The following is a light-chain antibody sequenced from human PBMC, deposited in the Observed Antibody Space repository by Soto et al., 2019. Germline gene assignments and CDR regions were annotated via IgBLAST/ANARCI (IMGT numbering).Light chain of an antibody. V-gene: IGKV3-15*01. J-gene: IGKJ1*01. CDR3: QQYNNWALT. Sequence: EIVMTQSPATLSVSTGERATLSCRASQSVSSNLAWYQQKPGQAPRLLIYCASTRATGIPARFSRSGSGSEFTLTFISLQSEDFAVYYCQQYNNWALTFGQGPNVDIK. CDR1: QSVSSN. CDR2: CAS.